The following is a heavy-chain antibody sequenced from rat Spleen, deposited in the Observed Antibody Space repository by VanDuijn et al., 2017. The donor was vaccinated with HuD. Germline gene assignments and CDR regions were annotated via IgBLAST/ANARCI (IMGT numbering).Heavy chain of an antibody. CDR3: AVSGYGY. Sequence: EVQLVESGGGLVWSGRSLKLSCAASGFTFSGYWMYWLRQAPGKGLEWVSSITPDGGYTYYPDSVKGRFTISRNNAENTLYLQMNSLRSEDTATYYWAVSGYGYWGQGVRVTVSS. CDR2: ITPDGGYT. J-gene: IGHJ2*01. D-gene: IGHD4-3*01. CDR1: GFTFSGYW. V-gene: IGHV5-58*01.